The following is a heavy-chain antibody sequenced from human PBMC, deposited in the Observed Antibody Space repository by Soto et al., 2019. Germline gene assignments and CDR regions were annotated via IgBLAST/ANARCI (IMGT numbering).Heavy chain of an antibody. CDR1: GGSVSSGSYY. CDR3: TTALEGVAARVDY. CDR2: IYYSGST. J-gene: IGHJ4*02. V-gene: IGHV4-61*01. Sequence: QVQLQESGPGLVKPSETLSLTCTVSGGSVSSGSYYWSWIRQPPGKGLEWIGYIYYSGSTNYNPSLKSRVTISVDTSKNQFALKLSSVTAADTAVYYCTTALEGVAARVDYWGQGTLVTVSS. D-gene: IGHD6-13*01.